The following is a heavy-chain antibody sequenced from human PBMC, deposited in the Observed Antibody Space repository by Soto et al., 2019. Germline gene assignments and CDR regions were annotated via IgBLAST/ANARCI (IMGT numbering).Heavy chain of an antibody. J-gene: IGHJ5*02. CDR3: AKGPPRSRNNWFDP. V-gene: IGHV3-23*01. D-gene: IGHD6-13*01. CDR1: GFTFSSYA. Sequence: GGSLRLSCASSGFTFSSYAMSWVRQAPGKGLEWVSGVSGSGGSTYDADSVKGRFTISRDNSKNTLYLQMNSLRAEDTAVYYCAKGPPRSRNNWFDPWGQGTLVTVSS. CDR2: VSGSGGST.